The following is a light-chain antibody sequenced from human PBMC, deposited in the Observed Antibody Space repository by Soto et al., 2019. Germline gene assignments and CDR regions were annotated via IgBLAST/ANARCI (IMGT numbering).Light chain of an antibody. V-gene: IGKV3-20*01. CDR1: QIVNSND. CDR2: GAS. Sequence: EIVLTQSPDTLSLSPGVRANLSCRDSQIVNSNDLAWYQHKPGQAPRLLIYGASSRPGGIPDKFSGSGSGTDFTFTINRLEPEDFAVYYCQQYDRSPYTFGQGTKLEI. J-gene: IGKJ2*01. CDR3: QQYDRSPYT.